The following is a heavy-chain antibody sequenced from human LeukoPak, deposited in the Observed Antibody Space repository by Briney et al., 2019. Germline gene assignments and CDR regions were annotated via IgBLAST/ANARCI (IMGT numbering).Heavy chain of an antibody. V-gene: IGHV4-61*02. CDR2: ISTSGST. Sequence: TLSLTCTVSGGPINSRSFYWSWIRQPAGEGLEWIGRISTSGSTDYNPSLKSRVTISLDTSKNQFSLRLNSVTAADTAVYYCARNSYGTTYFYWGQGTLVTVSS. CDR3: ARNSYGTTYFY. D-gene: IGHD1-1*01. CDR1: GGPINSRSFY. J-gene: IGHJ4*02.